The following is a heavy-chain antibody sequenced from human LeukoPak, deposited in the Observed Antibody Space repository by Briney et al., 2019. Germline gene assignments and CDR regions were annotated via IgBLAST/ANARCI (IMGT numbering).Heavy chain of an antibody. Sequence: ASVTLFCTASGYTLTGYYMHWVRQAPGQGLEWMGWINPYSGGTNYAQKFQGRVTMTRDTSISTAYMELSRLRSDDTAMYYCARDEDPYAFDIWEQTLIIAVSS. D-gene: IGHD2-15*01. CDR2: INPYSGGT. V-gene: IGHV1-2*02. CDR3: ARDEDPYAFDI. CDR1: GYTLTGYY. J-gene: IGHJ3*02.